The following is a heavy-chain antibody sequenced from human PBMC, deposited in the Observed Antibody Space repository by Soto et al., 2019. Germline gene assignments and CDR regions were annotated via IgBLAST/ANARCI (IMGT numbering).Heavy chain of an antibody. CDR1: GYSFTSYW. CDR3: ARRRAVDGTGYYYGMDV. J-gene: IGHJ6*02. V-gene: IGHV5-51*01. Sequence: GESLKISCKGSGYSFTSYWIGWVRQMPGKGLEWMGIIYPGDSDTRYSPSFQGQVTISADKSISTAYLQWSSLKASDTAMYYCARRRAVDGTGYYYGMDVWGQGTTVTVSS. D-gene: IGHD6-19*01. CDR2: IYPGDSDT.